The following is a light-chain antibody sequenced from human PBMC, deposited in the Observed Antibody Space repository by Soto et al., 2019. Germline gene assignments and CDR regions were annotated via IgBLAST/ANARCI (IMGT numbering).Light chain of an antibody. Sequence: EIVLTQSPGTLYLSPGERATLSCRASQSVSGSSLAWYQQKPGQAPRLIIYSTNTRATGQDRFSGSGSGTDFTLTINRLEPEDFAVYYCQHYGTSPRTFGQGTRVEIK. V-gene: IGKV3-20*01. CDR1: QSVSGSS. CDR3: QHYGTSPRT. CDR2: STN. J-gene: IGKJ1*01.